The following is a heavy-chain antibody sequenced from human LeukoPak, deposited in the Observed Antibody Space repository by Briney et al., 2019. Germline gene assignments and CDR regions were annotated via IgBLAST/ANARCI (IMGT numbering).Heavy chain of an antibody. Sequence: GGSLRLSCAASGFTISSYGMHWVRQAPGKGLEWVAVISYDGSNKYYADSVKGRFTISRDNSKNTLYLQMNSLRAEDTAVYYCAKDQLVVVVVPAAIDYWGQGTLVTVSS. J-gene: IGHJ4*02. V-gene: IGHV3-30*18. CDR3: AKDQLVVVVVPAAIDY. CDR2: ISYDGSNK. D-gene: IGHD2-2*02. CDR1: GFTISSYG.